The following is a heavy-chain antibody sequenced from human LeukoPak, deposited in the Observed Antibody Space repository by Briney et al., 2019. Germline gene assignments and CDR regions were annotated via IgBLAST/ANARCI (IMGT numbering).Heavy chain of an antibody. CDR1: GYTLTELS. CDR2: FDPEDGET. Sequence: ASVKVSCKVSGYTLTELSMHWVRQAPGKGLEWMGGFDPEDGETIYAQKFQGRVTMTEDTSTDTAYMELSSLRSEDTAVYYCVTASTITIFAAFDIWGQGTMVTVSS. V-gene: IGHV1-24*01. J-gene: IGHJ3*02. CDR3: VTASTITIFAAFDI. D-gene: IGHD3-3*01.